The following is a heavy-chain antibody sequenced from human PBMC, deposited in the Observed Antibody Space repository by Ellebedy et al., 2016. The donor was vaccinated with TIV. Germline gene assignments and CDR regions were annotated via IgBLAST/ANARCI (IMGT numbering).Heavy chain of an antibody. Sequence: SETLSLTCTVSGGSVSSGNYYWSWIRQPPGKGLEWIGYVYYTGSTKYNPSLKSRVTISVDTSQDQFSLKLSSVTAADTAVYYCARVIYDRGTKAFDIWGQGTMVTVSS. D-gene: IGHD3-22*01. CDR3: ARVIYDRGTKAFDI. J-gene: IGHJ3*02. V-gene: IGHV4-61*01. CDR1: GGSVSSGNYY. CDR2: VYYTGST.